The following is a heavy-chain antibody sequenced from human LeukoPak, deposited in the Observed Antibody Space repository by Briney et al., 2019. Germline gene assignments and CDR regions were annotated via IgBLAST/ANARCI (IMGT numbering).Heavy chain of an antibody. V-gene: IGHV3-64*01. Sequence: GGSLRLSCAASGITFSTSHIHWVRQAPGKGPEYVSAITNNGDTTYYANSVKGRFTISRDNSKNTLYLQMGSLRVEDMAVYYCARAYSFGYDYWGQGPVVTVSS. CDR2: ITNNGDTT. J-gene: IGHJ4*02. CDR1: GITFSTSH. D-gene: IGHD5-18*01. CDR3: ARAYSFGYDY.